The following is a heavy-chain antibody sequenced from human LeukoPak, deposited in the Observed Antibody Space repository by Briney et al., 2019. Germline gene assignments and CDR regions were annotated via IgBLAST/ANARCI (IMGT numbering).Heavy chain of an antibody. D-gene: IGHD3-9*01. CDR1: GYTFTNYD. V-gene: IGHV1-8*01. CDR2: MNPNSGNT. J-gene: IGHJ4*02. Sequence: ASVKVSCKASGYTFTNYDINWVRQATGQGLEWMGWMNPNSGNTGYAQKFQGRVTMTGNTSISTAYMELSSLRSEDTAVYYCARRPSKYYDILTGYYRRGFDYWGQGTLVTVSS. CDR3: ARRPSKYYDILTGYYRRGFDY.